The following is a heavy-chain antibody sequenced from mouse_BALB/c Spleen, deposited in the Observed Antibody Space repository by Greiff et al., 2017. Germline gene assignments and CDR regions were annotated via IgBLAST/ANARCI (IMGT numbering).Heavy chain of an antibody. D-gene: IGHD2-3*01. Sequence: VQLQQSGPELVKPGASVKISCKASGYSFTGYYMHWVKQSHVKSLEWIGRINPYNGATSYNQNFKDKASLTVDKSSSTAYMELHSLTSEDSAVYYCARNLMMYYAMDYWGQGTSVTVSS. J-gene: IGHJ4*01. CDR1: GYSFTGYY. V-gene: IGHV1-31*01. CDR2: INPYNGAT. CDR3: ARNLMMYYAMDY.